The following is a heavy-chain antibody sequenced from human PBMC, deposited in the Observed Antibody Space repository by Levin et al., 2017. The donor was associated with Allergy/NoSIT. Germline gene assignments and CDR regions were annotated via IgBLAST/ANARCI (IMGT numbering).Heavy chain of an antibody. CDR1: GFTFSSYA. CDR2: ISYDGSNK. D-gene: IGHD5-18*01. CDR3: AREAVDTAMVGKDY. Sequence: LSLTCAASGFTFSSYAMHWVRQAPGKGLEWVAVISYDGSNKYYADSVKGRFTISRDNSKNTLYLQMNSLRAEDTAVYYCAREAVDTAMVGKDYWGQGTLVTVSS. V-gene: IGHV3-30-3*01. J-gene: IGHJ4*02.